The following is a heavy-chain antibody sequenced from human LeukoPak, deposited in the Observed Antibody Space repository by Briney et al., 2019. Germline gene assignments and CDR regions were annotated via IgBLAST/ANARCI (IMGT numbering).Heavy chain of an antibody. V-gene: IGHV3-23*01. CDR3: AKQYISGWYELDY. Sequence: GGSLRLSCAASGFTFRNFAMSWVRQAPGKGLEWVSHITNNADATYYADSVKGRFTVSRDNSNNILYLQLDSLRAEDTAVYHCAKQYISGWYELDYWGQGTLVTVSS. CDR2: ITNNADAT. J-gene: IGHJ4*02. CDR1: GFTFRNFA. D-gene: IGHD6-19*01.